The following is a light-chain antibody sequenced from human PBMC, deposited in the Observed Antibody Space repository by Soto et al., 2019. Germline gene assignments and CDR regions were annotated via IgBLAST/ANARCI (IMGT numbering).Light chain of an antibody. V-gene: IGLV2-14*01. CDR3: SSYTSSSKV. CDR2: DVS. J-gene: IGLJ1*01. Sequence: QSALTQPASVSGSPGHSITISCTGTSSDVGGYNYVSWYQQHPGKAPKLMIYDVSNRPSGVSNRFSGSKSGNTASLTISGLQAEDEADYYCSSYTSSSKVFGTGTKLTVL. CDR1: SSDVGGYNY.